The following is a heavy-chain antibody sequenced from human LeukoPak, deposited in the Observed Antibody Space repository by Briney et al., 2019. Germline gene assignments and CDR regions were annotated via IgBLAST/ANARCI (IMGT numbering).Heavy chain of an antibody. V-gene: IGHV1-18*04. CDR3: ARGSPGDDILTGYQY. D-gene: IGHD3-9*01. CDR2: ISAYNGNT. J-gene: IGHJ4*02. CDR1: GYTFTSYG. Sequence: GASVTVSCKASGYTFTSYGISWVRQAPGQGLEWMGWISAYNGNTNYAQKLQGRVTMTTDTSTSTAYMELRSLRSDDTAVYYCARGSPGDDILTGYQYWGQGTLVTVSS.